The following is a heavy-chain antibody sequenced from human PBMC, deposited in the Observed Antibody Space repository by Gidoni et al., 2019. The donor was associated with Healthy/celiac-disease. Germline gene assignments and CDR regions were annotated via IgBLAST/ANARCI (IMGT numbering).Heavy chain of an antibody. D-gene: IGHD6-13*01. CDR1: GFTFSSYA. J-gene: IGHJ4*02. CDR2: ISGSGGST. Sequence: EVQLLESGGGLVQPGGSLRLSCAASGFTFSSYAMRWVRQAPGKGLEWVSAISGSGGSTYYADSVKGRFTISRDNSKNTLYLQMNSLRAEDTAVYYCAKVIAAPGVAFDYWGQGTLVTVSS. CDR3: AKVIAAPGVAFDY. V-gene: IGHV3-23*01.